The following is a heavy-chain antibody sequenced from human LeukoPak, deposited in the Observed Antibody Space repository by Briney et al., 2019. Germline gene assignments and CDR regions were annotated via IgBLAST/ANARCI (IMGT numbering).Heavy chain of an antibody. CDR3: ARDPGSSSLDCYYIDV. J-gene: IGHJ6*03. CDR2: INPNSGGT. D-gene: IGHD6-13*01. Sequence: ASVKVSCKASGYTFTGYYMHWVRQAPGQGLEWMGWINPNSGGTNYAQKFQGRVTMTRDTSISTAYMELSRLRSDDTAVYYCARDPGSSSLDCYYIDVWGKGTTVTVSS. CDR1: GYTFTGYY. V-gene: IGHV1-2*02.